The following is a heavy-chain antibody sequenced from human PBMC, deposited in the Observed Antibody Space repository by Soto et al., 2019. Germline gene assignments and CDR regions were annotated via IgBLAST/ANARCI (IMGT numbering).Heavy chain of an antibody. D-gene: IGHD3-9*01. CDR3: ATSYDTGFDP. J-gene: IGHJ5*02. Sequence: QLQLTQSGGEARKPGASVRVYCAASGYKFSTYAISWLRQAPGQGLEWMGLITPNSGYTNYAQKFQGRLILTTDIPSSTAYMELTSLRYDDTAISYRATSYDTGFDPWGQGTLVSVS. V-gene: IGHV1-18*01. CDR1: GYKFSTYA. CDR2: ITPNSGYT.